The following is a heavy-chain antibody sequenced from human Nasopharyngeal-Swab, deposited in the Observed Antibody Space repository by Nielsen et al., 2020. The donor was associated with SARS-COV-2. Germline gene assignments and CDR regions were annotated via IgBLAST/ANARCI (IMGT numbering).Heavy chain of an antibody. CDR2: FDPEDGET. CDR3: ATGVPAAMEGYYYGMDV. J-gene: IGHJ6*02. Sequence: ASVKVSCKVSGYTPTELSMHWVRQAPGKGLEWMGGFDPEDGETIYAQKFQGRVTMTEDTSTDTAYMELSSLRSEDTAVYYCATGVPAAMEGYYYGMDVWGQGTTVTVSS. V-gene: IGHV1-24*01. CDR1: GYTPTELS. D-gene: IGHD2-2*01.